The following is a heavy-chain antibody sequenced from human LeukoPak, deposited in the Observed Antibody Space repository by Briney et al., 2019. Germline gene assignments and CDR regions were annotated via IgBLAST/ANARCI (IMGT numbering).Heavy chain of an antibody. V-gene: IGHV3-30*18. CDR2: ISSDGNNQ. J-gene: IGHJ4*02. CDR1: GFTFSTFV. D-gene: IGHD2-21*01. Sequence: PGGSLRLSCAASGFTFSTFVMHWGRQAPGKGLEWVASISSDGNNQYYVDSVKGRFTISRDNSKNTLYLQMSSLRPEDTAIYYCAKRSASEYYFDYWGQGALVTASS. CDR3: AKRSASEYYFDY.